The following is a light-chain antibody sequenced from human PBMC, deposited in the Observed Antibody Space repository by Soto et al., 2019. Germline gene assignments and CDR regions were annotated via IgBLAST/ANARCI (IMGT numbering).Light chain of an antibody. Sequence: DIQMTQSPSSLSASVGDRVTISCQASQDISKFLNWYQQKPGKAPSLLIYDASSLKTGVPSRFSGSGSGTDFTFTISSLQPEDVATYYCQQYSDLPYTFGQGTKLEI. J-gene: IGKJ2*01. CDR3: QQYSDLPYT. CDR2: DAS. V-gene: IGKV1-33*01. CDR1: QDISKF.